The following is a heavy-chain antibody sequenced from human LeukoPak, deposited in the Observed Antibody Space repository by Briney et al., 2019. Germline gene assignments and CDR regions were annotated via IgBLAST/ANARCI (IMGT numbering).Heavy chain of an antibody. D-gene: IGHD2-21*01. CDR3: ARHVAGSLTIDY. CDR2: IYYSGST. CDR1: GGSISSSSYY. J-gene: IGHJ4*02. V-gene: IGHV4-39*01. Sequence: KASETLSLTCTVSGGSISSSSYYWGWIRQPPGKGLEWIGSIYYSGSTYYNPSLKSRVTISVDTSKNQFSLKLSSVTAADTAVYDCARHVAGSLTIDYWGQGTLVTVSS.